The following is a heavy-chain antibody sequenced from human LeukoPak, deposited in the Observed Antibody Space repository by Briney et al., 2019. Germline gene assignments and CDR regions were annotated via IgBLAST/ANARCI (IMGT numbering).Heavy chain of an antibody. Sequence: PGGSLRLSCAASGFTFSSYSMNWVRQAPGKGLEWVSSISSSSSYIYYADSVKGRLTISRDNAKNSLYLQMNSLRAEDTAVYYCARSQLAAADDYWGQGTLVTVSS. CDR2: ISSSSSYI. V-gene: IGHV3-21*01. CDR3: ARSQLAAADDY. J-gene: IGHJ4*02. D-gene: IGHD6-13*01. CDR1: GFTFSSYS.